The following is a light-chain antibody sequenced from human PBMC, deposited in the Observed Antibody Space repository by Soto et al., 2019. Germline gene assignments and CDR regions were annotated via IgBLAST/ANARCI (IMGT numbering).Light chain of an antibody. CDR3: QQYNDWPLT. CDR1: QGVSDN. J-gene: IGKJ3*01. CDR2: GPS. V-gene: IGKV3-15*01. Sequence: EIVMTQSPATLSVSPGERATLSCRASQGVSDNLAWYQQRPGQPPRLLIYGPSTRATGIPARFSGSGSGTEFTLTISSLQSEDFAVYYCQQYNDWPLTFGPGTKVYIK.